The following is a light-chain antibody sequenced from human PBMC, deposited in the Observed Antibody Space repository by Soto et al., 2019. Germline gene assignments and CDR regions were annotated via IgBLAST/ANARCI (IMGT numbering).Light chain of an antibody. CDR1: QSVSRSY. CDR3: HHYET. V-gene: IGKV3-20*01. J-gene: IGKJ1*01. Sequence: TQSPGTLFLFSGDRAPLSCRPSQSVSRSYLGWYQQKPGQAPRLLMYGASIRAAGVPDRFSGSGSGTEFTLTISRLEPEDFTVYYCHHYETFGQGTKV. CDR2: GAS.